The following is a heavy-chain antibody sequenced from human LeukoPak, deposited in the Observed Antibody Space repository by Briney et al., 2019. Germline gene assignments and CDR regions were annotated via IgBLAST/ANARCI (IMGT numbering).Heavy chain of an antibody. V-gene: IGHV4-31*03. J-gene: IGHJ3*02. CDR2: IYYSGST. CDR3: ARTGVAVDAFDI. D-gene: IGHD6-19*01. CDR1: GGSISSGGYY. Sequence: PSETLSLTCTVSGGSISSGGYYWSWIRQHPGKGLEWIGYIYYSGSTYYNPSLKSRVTISVDTSKNQFSLKLSSVTAADTAVYYCARTGVAVDAFDIWGQGTMDTVSS.